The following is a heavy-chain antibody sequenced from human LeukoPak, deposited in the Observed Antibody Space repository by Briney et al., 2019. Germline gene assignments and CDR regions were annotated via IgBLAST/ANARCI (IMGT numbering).Heavy chain of an antibody. D-gene: IGHD6-19*01. CDR1: GGTFSSYA. V-gene: IGHV1-69*05. Sequence: SVKVSCKASGGTFSSYAISWVRQAPGQGLECMGGIFPIFGTTNYAQKFQGRVTITTDESTSTAYMELRSLRSEDTAVYYCARDLYSSGWALDYWGQGTLVTVSS. CDR2: IFPIFGTT. J-gene: IGHJ4*02. CDR3: ARDLYSSGWALDY.